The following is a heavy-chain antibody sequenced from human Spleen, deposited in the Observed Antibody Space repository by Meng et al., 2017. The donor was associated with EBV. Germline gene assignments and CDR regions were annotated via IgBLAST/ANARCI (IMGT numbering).Heavy chain of an antibody. CDR2: LSVSGGSR. CDR3: ASHRGH. Sequence: VALCESGGGVVHPGMSLRLSCAASGFTFSSHGIHWVRQAPGKGLEWVSTLSVSGGSRYADSVQGRFIISRDISKYTLYLQMNSLRAEDTALYFCASHRGHWGQGTLVTVSS. J-gene: IGHJ4*02. V-gene: IGHV3-23*01. D-gene: IGHD3-16*02. CDR1: GFTFSSHG.